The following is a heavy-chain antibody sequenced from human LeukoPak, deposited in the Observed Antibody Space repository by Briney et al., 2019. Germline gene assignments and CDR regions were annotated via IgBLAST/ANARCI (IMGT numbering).Heavy chain of an antibody. CDR1: GGSISGYY. CDR2: IYYSGST. Sequence: SETLSLTCTVPGGSISGYYCTCIRQPPGKGLEYIGYIYYSGSTNHNPSLKSRFTISVDTSKNQFSLKLSSVTAADTAVYYCARGRYTFDYWGQGTLVTVSS. CDR3: ARGRYTFDY. V-gene: IGHV4-59*01. D-gene: IGHD1-1*01. J-gene: IGHJ4*02.